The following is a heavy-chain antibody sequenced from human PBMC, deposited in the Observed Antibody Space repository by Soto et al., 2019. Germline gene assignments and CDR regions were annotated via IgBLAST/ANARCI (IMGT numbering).Heavy chain of an antibody. Sequence: EAHLEESGGGLVKPGGSLRLSCTASGFSFTTYHMSWVRQAPGKGLEWISSISGSTGQSHYADSVKGRFTISRDNARDSLFRQMNGLRAEDTAVYYCARSAYCAGDCYRAYFYGLDVWGQGTTVTVSS. D-gene: IGHD2-21*02. CDR1: GFSFTTYH. J-gene: IGHJ6*02. CDR3: ARSAYCAGDCYRAYFYGLDV. V-gene: IGHV3-21*01. CDR2: ISGSTGQS.